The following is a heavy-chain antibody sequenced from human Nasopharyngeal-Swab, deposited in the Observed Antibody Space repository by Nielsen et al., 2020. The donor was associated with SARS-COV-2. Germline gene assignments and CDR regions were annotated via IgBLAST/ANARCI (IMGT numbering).Heavy chain of an antibody. CDR1: GYAFTSYG. V-gene: IGHV1-18*01. J-gene: IGHJ4*02. D-gene: IGHD5-24*01. CDR2: ISAYNGNT. CDR3: ARDDMWLQSAFDY. Sequence: AAEKVGCKAGGYAFTSYGISWVRQAPGQGLEWMGWISAYNGNTNYAQKLQGRVTMTTDTSTSTAYMELRSLRSDDTAVYYCARDDMWLQSAFDYWGQGTLVTVSS.